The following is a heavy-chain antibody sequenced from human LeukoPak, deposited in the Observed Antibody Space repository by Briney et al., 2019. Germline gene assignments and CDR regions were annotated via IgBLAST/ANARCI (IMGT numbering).Heavy chain of an antibody. CDR3: ARDWLGGSYFDY. J-gene: IGHJ4*02. CDR2: INPDSGGI. CDR1: GYTFTGYY. Sequence: ASVKVSCKASGYTFTGYYMHWVRQAPGQGLEWMGWINPDSGGINYAQKFQGRVTMTRDTSISTAYMELSRLRSDDTAVYYCARDWLGGSYFDYWGQGTLVTVSS. D-gene: IGHD1-26*01. V-gene: IGHV1-2*02.